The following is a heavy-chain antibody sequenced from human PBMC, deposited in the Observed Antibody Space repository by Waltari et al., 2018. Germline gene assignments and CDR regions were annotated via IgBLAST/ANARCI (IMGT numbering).Heavy chain of an antibody. J-gene: IGHJ4*02. V-gene: IGHV3-23*01. Sequence: EVQLLESGGGLVQPGGSLRLSCAASGFTFSSYAMSWVRQAPGKGLEWVSAMSGSGGSTYSADSVKGRFTISRDNSKNTLYLLMNSLRAEDTAVYYCANRERSWYFDYWGQGILVTVSS. CDR1: GFTFSSYA. CDR2: MSGSGGST. D-gene: IGHD1-1*01. CDR3: ANRERSWYFDY.